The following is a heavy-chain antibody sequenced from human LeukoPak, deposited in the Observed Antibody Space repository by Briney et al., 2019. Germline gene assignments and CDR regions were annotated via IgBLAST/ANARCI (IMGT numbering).Heavy chain of an antibody. CDR1: GGTFSTYA. Sequence: GASVKVSCKASGGTFSTYAISWVRQAPGQGLEWMGGIIPIFRTANYAQKFQGRVTITTDESTSTAYMELSSLRSEDTAVYYCARGPVSEKYYDFWSGRDYYYYYMDVWGKGTTVTVSS. D-gene: IGHD3-3*01. CDR2: IIPIFRTA. V-gene: IGHV1-69*05. CDR3: ARGPVSEKYYDFWSGRDYYYYYMDV. J-gene: IGHJ6*03.